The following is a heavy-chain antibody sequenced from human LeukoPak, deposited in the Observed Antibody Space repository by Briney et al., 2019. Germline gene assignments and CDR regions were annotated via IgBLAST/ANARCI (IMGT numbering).Heavy chain of an antibody. CDR1: GFTFSSHA. CDR3: AKDWGSSGWYNWFDP. Sequence: PGGSLRLSCATSGFTFSSHAMNWVRQAPGKGLEWVSSISGSGDTTYYADSVKGRFTISRDISKNTLYLHMSSLRVEDTAVYYCAKDWGSSGWYNWFDPWGQGTLVTVSS. V-gene: IGHV3-23*01. CDR2: ISGSGDTT. D-gene: IGHD6-19*01. J-gene: IGHJ5*02.